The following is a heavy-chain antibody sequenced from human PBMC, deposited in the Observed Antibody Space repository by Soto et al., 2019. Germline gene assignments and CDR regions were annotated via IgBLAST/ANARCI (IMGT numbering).Heavy chain of an antibody. CDR2: INSGGRT. D-gene: IGHD4-17*01. J-gene: IGHJ4*02. V-gene: IGHV3-23*01. CDR3: AKALRDDGVWGFDY. CDR1: GFTFSSYT. Sequence: EVQLLESGGGLVQPGGSLRLSCAASGFTFSSYTMNWVRQAPGKGLEWVSGINSGGRTYYADSVKGRFTISRDDSKNTLHLQIISLRAEDSAVYYCAKALRDDGVWGFDYWGQGTLFTVSS.